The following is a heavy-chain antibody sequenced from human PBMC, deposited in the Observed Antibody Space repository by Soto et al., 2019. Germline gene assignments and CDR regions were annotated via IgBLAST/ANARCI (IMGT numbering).Heavy chain of an antibody. D-gene: IGHD2-8*01. V-gene: IGHV4-59*08. CDR3: ARQTTGVAFDI. CDR2: IYYSGST. Sequence: QVQLQESGPGLVKPSETLSLTCTVSGGSISSYYWSWIRQPPGKGLEWIGYIYYSGSTNYNPSLKSRVTISVDTSKNQFSLKLSSVTAADTGVYYCARQTTGVAFDIWGQGTMVTVSS. CDR1: GGSISSYY. J-gene: IGHJ3*02.